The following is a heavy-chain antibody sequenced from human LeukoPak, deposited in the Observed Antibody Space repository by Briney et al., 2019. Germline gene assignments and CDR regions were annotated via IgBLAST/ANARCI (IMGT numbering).Heavy chain of an antibody. CDR3: ARHRSGWLQSSFDY. V-gene: IGHV4-39*01. Sequence: SETLSLTCTVSGGSISSSSYNWGWIRQPPGKGLEWIGSVYYSGSTYYNPSLKSRVTISVDTSKNQFSLKLSSVTAADTAVYYCARHRSGWLQSSFDYWGQGTLVTVSS. J-gene: IGHJ4*02. CDR1: GGSISSSSYN. D-gene: IGHD5-24*01. CDR2: VYYSGST.